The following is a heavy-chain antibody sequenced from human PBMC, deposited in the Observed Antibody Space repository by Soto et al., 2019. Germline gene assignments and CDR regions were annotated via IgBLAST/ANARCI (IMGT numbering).Heavy chain of an antibody. Sequence: GASVKVSCKASGYTFTSYGISWVRQAPGQGLEWMGWISAYNGNTNYAQKLQGRVTMTTDTSTSTAYMELRSLRSDDTAVYYCARGTGGYCSGGSCYYYYYMDVWGKGTTVTVPS. CDR2: ISAYNGNT. CDR1: GYTFTSYG. V-gene: IGHV1-18*01. J-gene: IGHJ6*03. CDR3: ARGTGGYCSGGSCYYYYYMDV. D-gene: IGHD2-15*01.